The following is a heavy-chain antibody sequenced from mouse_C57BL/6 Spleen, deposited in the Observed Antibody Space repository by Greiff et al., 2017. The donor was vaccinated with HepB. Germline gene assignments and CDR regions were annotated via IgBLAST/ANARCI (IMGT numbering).Heavy chain of an antibody. V-gene: IGHV3-6*01. CDR1: GYSITSGYY. CDR2: ISYDGSN. Sequence: EVKLQESGPGLVKPSQSLSLTCSVTGYSITSGYYWNWIRQFPGNKLEWMGYISYDGSNNYNPSLKNRISITRDTSKNQFFLKLNSVTTEDTATYYCARGMITTDAWFAYWGQGTLVTVSA. CDR3: ARGMITTDAWFAY. J-gene: IGHJ3*01. D-gene: IGHD1-1*01.